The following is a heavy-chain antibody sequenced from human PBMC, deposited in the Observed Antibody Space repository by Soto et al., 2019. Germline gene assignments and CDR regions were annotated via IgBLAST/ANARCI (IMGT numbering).Heavy chain of an antibody. D-gene: IGHD1-26*01. CDR2: VKSKTDGGTT. CDR1: GFSFINAW. Sequence: EVQLVESGGGLVKAGGSLRLSCAASGFSFINAWMTWVRQVPGKGLEWVGRVKSKTDGGTTDYAAFVKGRLTISRDDSKNTLYLEVNSLKSEDTAVYYCATDLPWSYGALGYWGQGTLVTVSS. V-gene: IGHV3-15*01. CDR3: ATDLPWSYGALGY. J-gene: IGHJ4*02.